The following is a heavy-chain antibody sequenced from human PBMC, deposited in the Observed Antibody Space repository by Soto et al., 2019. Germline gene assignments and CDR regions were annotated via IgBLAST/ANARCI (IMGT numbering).Heavy chain of an antibody. D-gene: IGHD4-17*01. CDR2: ISSSGSTI. Sequence: GGSLRLSCAASGFTFSDYYMSWIRQAPGKGLEWVSYISSSGSTIYYADSVKGRFTISRDNAKNSLYLQMNSLRAEDTAVYYCARSLYYGDYTNWFDPWGQGTLVTVSS. V-gene: IGHV3-11*01. J-gene: IGHJ5*02. CDR3: ARSLYYGDYTNWFDP. CDR1: GFTFSDYY.